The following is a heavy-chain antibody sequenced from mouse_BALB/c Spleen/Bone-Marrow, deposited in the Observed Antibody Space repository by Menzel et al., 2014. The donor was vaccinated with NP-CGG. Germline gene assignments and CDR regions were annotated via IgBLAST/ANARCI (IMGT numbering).Heavy chain of an antibody. CDR2: VNPGSNTI. D-gene: IGHD2-3*01. J-gene: IGHJ3*01. Sequence: EVKLLESGGGLVQPGGSLKLSCAASGFDFSRYWMSWVRQAPGKGLEWIGEVNPGSNTINYTPSLKDKFIISRDNAENTLYLQMSKVRSEDTALYYCARLGYYGWFAYWGQGTLVTVSA. CDR1: GFDFSRYW. CDR3: ARLGYYGWFAY. V-gene: IGHV4-1*02.